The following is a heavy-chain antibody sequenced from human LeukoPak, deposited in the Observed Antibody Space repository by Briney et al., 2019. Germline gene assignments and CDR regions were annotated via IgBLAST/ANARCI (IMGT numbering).Heavy chain of an antibody. J-gene: IGHJ6*02. Sequence: ASVKVSCKASGGTFSSYAISWVRQAPGQGLEWMGGIIPIFGTANYAPKFQGRVTITADESTSTAYMELSSLRSEDTAVYYCARGRIVVPVYDYGMDVWGQGTTVTVSS. CDR3: ARGRIVVPVYDYGMDV. CDR1: GGTFSSYA. D-gene: IGHD1-26*01. V-gene: IGHV1-69*13. CDR2: IIPIFGTA.